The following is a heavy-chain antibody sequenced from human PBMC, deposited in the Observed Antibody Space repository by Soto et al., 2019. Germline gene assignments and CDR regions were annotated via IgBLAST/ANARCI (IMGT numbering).Heavy chain of an antibody. D-gene: IGHD6-6*01. Sequence: PGGSLRLSCAASGFTFSSYGMHWVRQAPGKGLEWVAVIWYDGSNKYYADSVKGRFTISRDNSKNTLYLQMNSLRAEDTAVYYCARYFRYIAARPPRLHDAFDIWGKGTMVTVSS. CDR3: ARYFRYIAARPPRLHDAFDI. J-gene: IGHJ3*02. V-gene: IGHV3-33*01. CDR2: IWYDGSNK. CDR1: GFTFSSYG.